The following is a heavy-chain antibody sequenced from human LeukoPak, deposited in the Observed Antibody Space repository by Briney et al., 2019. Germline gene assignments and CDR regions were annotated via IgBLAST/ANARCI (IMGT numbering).Heavy chain of an antibody. D-gene: IGHD1-7*01. CDR1: GYTFTSYD. Sequence: ASVKVSCKASGYTFTSYDINWVRQATGQGLEWMGWMNPNSGHTGYAQKFQGRVTMTTDTSTSTAYMELRSLRSDDTAVYYCARAGIITGTERYFDYWGQGTLVTVSS. J-gene: IGHJ4*02. CDR3: ARAGIITGTERYFDY. CDR2: MNPNSGHT. V-gene: IGHV1-8*02.